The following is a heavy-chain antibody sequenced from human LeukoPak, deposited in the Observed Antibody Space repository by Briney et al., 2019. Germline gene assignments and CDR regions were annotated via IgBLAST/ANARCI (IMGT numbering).Heavy chain of an antibody. Sequence: ASVKVSCKASGGTFSSYAISWVRQAPGQGLEWMGWVSPYDGRTNYAQKLQGRVTMTTDTSTSTGYMELRSLRSDDTAVYYCARGGHCTNGVCYSFEYWGQGTLVTVSS. CDR1: GGTFSSYA. D-gene: IGHD2-8*01. V-gene: IGHV1-18*01. CDR2: VSPYDGRT. CDR3: ARGGHCTNGVCYSFEY. J-gene: IGHJ4*02.